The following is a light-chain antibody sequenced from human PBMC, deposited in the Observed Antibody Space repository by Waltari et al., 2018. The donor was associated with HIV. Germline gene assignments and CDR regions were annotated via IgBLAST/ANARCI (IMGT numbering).Light chain of an antibody. CDR1: QSVFYSSNNKDY. J-gene: IGKJ4*01. Sequence: IVMTQSPDSLSVSLGGRATINCTSSQSVFYSSNNKDYLAWYQVRPGQPPNLLIYWASTRYSGVPDRFSGSGSGTNFTLTITSLQAEDVATYYCHQYFNTPLTFGGGTTVEI. CDR3: HQYFNTPLT. CDR2: WAS. V-gene: IGKV4-1*01.